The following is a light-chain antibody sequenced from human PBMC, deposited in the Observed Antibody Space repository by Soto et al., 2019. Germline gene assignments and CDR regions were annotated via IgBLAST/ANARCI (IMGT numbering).Light chain of an antibody. CDR1: SSKIGSNY. Sequence: QSVLTQPPSASGTPGQRVTISCSGSSSKIGSNYVYWYQQLPGTAPKLLIYRNNQRPSGVPDRFFGSKSGTSASLAISGLRSDYEAAYYCAAWDDSLSAHYVFGTGTKVTVL. V-gene: IGLV1-47*01. CDR3: AAWDDSLSAHYV. J-gene: IGLJ1*01. CDR2: RNN.